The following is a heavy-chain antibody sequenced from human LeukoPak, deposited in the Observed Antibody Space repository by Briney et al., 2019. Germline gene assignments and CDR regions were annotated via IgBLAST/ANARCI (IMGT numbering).Heavy chain of an antibody. Sequence: GGSLRLSCAASGFTFGSYSMNWVRQASGKGLEWVGRITTKRSNYATAYTASVKGRFTISRHDSENTAYLQMNSLKTEDTALYYCTTYRSGHYWGQGTLVTVSS. V-gene: IGHV3-73*01. CDR1: GFTFGSYS. J-gene: IGHJ4*02. CDR3: TTYRSGHY. CDR2: ITTKRSNYAT. D-gene: IGHD6-19*01.